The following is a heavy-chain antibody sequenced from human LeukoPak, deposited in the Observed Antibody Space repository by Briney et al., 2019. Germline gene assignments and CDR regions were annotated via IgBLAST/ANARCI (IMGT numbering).Heavy chain of an antibody. CDR2: ISGGGGSA. J-gene: IGHJ4*02. CDR3: AARPLMPPRFDY. D-gene: IGHD2-2*01. CDR1: GFTFSSSA. Sequence: GGSLRLSCAASGFTFSSSAMSWVRQAPGKGLEWVSAISGGGGSAYYADSVKGRFTISRDNSKGTLYLQMHSLRAEDTAIYYCAARPLMPPRFDYWGQGTLVTVSS. V-gene: IGHV3-23*01.